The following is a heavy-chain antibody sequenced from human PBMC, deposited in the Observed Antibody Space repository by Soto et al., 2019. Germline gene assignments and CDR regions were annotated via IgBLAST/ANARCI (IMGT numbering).Heavy chain of an antibody. V-gene: IGHV1-18*01. Sequence: QVQLVQSGAEVKKPGASVKVSCKASGYTFTSYGISWVRQAPGQGLEWMGWISAYNGNTNYAQKLQGRVTMTTDTSTSTAYMELRSLRSDATAVYYCARGAPWQDCSSTSCYFGPNNWFDPWGQGTLVTVAS. D-gene: IGHD2-2*01. J-gene: IGHJ5*02. CDR1: GYTFTSYG. CDR3: ARGAPWQDCSSTSCYFGPNNWFDP. CDR2: ISAYNGNT.